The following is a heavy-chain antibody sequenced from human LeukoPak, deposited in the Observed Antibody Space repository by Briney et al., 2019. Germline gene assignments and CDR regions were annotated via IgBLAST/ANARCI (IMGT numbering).Heavy chain of an antibody. J-gene: IGHJ4*02. CDR2: ISGSGGST. CDR1: GFTFSSYA. Sequence: GGSLRLSCAASGFTFSSYAMSWVRQAPGKGLEGVSVISGSGGSTYYEDSVKGLFTISRDNSKNTLYLQMNSLRVDDTAVYYCAKDDVTSGSLYYFDYWGQGTLVTVSS. D-gene: IGHD1-26*01. CDR3: AKDDVTSGSLYYFDY. V-gene: IGHV3-23*01.